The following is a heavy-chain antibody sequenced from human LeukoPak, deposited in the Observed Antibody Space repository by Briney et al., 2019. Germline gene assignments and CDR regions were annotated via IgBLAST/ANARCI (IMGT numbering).Heavy chain of an antibody. Sequence: GASVKVSCKASGYTFTGYYMHWVRQAPGQGLESRGWINPNSGGTNYAQKFQGRVTMTRDTSISTAYMELSRLRSDDTAVYYCARDLDAVVVVAATPHYWGQGTLVTVSS. V-gene: IGHV1-2*02. J-gene: IGHJ4*02. CDR3: ARDLDAVVVVAATPHY. CDR2: INPNSGGT. D-gene: IGHD2-15*01. CDR1: GYTFTGYY.